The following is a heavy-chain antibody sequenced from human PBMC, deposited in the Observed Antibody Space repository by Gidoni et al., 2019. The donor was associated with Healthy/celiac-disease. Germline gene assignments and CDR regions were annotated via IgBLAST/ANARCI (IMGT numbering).Heavy chain of an antibody. J-gene: IGHJ5*02. CDR2: INDSGST. CDR3: ARGHDTYWFDP. D-gene: IGHD1-1*01. Sequence: QVQLQQWGAGRLKPSETLSLTCAVYGGSFSGYYWSWIRQPPGKGLGWIGEINDSGSTNYNPSLKSRVTISVDTSKNQFSLKVNSVTAADTAVYYCARGHDTYWFDPWGQGTLVTASS. CDR1: GGSFSGYY. V-gene: IGHV4-34*01.